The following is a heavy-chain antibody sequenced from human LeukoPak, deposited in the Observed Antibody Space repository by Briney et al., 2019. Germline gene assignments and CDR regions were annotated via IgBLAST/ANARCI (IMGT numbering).Heavy chain of an antibody. CDR2: ISSSSSYI. Sequence: GGSLRLSCAASGFTFSSYSMNWVRQAPGKGLEWVSSISSSSSYIYYAESVKGRFTISRDNAKNSLYLQMNSLRAEDTAVYYCARAGYSGYGDYWGQGTLVTVSS. V-gene: IGHV3-21*01. CDR1: GFTFSSYS. D-gene: IGHD5-12*01. CDR3: ARAGYSGYGDY. J-gene: IGHJ4*02.